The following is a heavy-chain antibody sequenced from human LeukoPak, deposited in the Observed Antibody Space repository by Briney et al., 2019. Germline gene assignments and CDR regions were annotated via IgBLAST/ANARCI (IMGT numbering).Heavy chain of an antibody. CDR3: GRDPRLGIRGYTYGYFDY. V-gene: IGHV7-4-1*02. J-gene: IGHJ4*02. D-gene: IGHD5-18*01. Sequence: ASVKVSCKASGGTFSSYAISWVRQAPGQGPEWMGWINTNTGNPTYAQGFTGRYVFSLDTSVSTAYLQISGLKADDTAVYYCGRDPRLGIRGYTYGYFDYWGQGTLVTVSS. CDR2: INTNTGNP. CDR1: GGTFSSYA.